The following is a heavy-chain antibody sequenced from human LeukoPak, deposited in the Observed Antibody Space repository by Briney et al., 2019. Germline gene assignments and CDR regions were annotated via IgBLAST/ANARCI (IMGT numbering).Heavy chain of an antibody. CDR1: GYTFTSYW. CDR2: IYLGDSDT. CDR3: ARQSGSYSSYYFYGMDV. D-gene: IGHD1-26*01. J-gene: IGHJ6*02. V-gene: IGHV5-51*01. Sequence: GESLKFSCKGSGYTFTSYWIGWVRQMPGKGLEWMGIIYLGDSDTRYSPSFQGQFTISADKSISTAYLQWSSLKASDTAMYYCARQSGSYSSYYFYGMDVWGQGTTVTVSS.